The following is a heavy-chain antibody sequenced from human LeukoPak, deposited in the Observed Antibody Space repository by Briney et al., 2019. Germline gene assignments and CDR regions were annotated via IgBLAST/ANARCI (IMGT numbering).Heavy chain of an antibody. V-gene: IGHV4-59*01. CDR1: GGSISSYY. Sequence: PSETLSLTCTVSGGSISSYYWSWIRQPPGKGLEWIGYIYYSGSTNYNPSLKSRVTISVKTSKNQFSLKLRSVTAADTAVYYCAREYSWYYFDYWGQGTLVTVSS. D-gene: IGHD2-15*01. CDR2: IYYSGST. J-gene: IGHJ4*02. CDR3: AREYSWYYFDY.